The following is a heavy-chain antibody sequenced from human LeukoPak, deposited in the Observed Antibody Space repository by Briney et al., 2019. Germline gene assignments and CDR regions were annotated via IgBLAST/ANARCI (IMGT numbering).Heavy chain of an antibody. CDR1: GYTFTGYY. CDR2: INPNSGDT. Sequence: ASVRVSCKASGYTFTGYYMHWIRQAPGQGLEWMGRINPNSGDTNYAQKFQGRVTMTRDTSRTTAYMELSRLRSDDTALYYCARVDYDSGSWKWGQGTLVTVSS. J-gene: IGHJ4*02. V-gene: IGHV1-2*02. CDR3: ARVDYDSGSWK. D-gene: IGHD3-10*01.